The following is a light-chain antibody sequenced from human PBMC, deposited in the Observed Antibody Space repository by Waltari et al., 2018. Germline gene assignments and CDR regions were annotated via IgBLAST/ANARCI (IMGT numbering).Light chain of an antibody. CDR2: DVS. J-gene: IGLJ1*01. V-gene: IGLV2-14*01. Sequence: QSALTQPASVSGSPGQSITISCPGTSSDVGGYKYVSWYQQHPGKAPKLMIYDVSKRPSGVPNRFSGSKSGNTSSLTSSGLQAEDEADYFCSSYTSSSTYGFGTGTKVTVL. CDR3: SSYTSSSTYG. CDR1: SSDVGGYKY.